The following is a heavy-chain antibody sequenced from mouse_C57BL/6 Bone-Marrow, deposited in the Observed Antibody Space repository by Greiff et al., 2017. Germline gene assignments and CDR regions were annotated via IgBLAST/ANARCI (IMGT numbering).Heavy chain of an antibody. CDR3: VRQFYGSSYGDWYFDV. Sequence: EVNVVESGGGLVQPKGSLKLSCAASGFSFNTYAMNWVRQAPGKGLEWVARIRSKSNNYATYYADSVKDRFTISRDDSESMLYLQMNNLKTEDTAMYYCVRQFYGSSYGDWYFDVWGTGTTVTVSS. CDR2: IRSKSNNYAT. V-gene: IGHV10-1*01. CDR1: GFSFNTYA. J-gene: IGHJ1*03. D-gene: IGHD1-1*01.